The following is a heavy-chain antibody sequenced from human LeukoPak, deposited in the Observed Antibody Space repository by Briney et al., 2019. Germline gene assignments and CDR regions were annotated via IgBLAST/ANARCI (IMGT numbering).Heavy chain of an antibody. CDR1: GGSISSGGYY. CDR3: AREFSSPEPNWFDP. CDR2: IYYSGST. D-gene: IGHD1-14*01. Sequence: SETLSLTCTVSGGSISSGGYYWSWIRQHPGTGLEWIGYIYYSGSTYYNPSLKSRVTISVDTSKNQFSLKLSSVTAADTAVYYCAREFSSPEPNWFDPWGQGTLVTVSS. J-gene: IGHJ5*02. V-gene: IGHV4-31*03.